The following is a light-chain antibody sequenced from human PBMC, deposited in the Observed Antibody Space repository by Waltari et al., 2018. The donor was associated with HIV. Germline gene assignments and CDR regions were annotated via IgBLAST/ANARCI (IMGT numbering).Light chain of an antibody. CDR2: EVS. J-gene: IGLJ1*01. CDR3: SSYTTSSTLV. Sequence: QSALTQPASVSGSPGQSITISCTGTSSDVGGYNYVSWYQQPPGKAPKLMIYEVSKRPPGVPNRVSGSKSGNTASLTISWLQAEDEADYYCSSYTTSSTLVFGTGTKVTVL. V-gene: IGLV2-14*01. CDR1: SSDVGGYNY.